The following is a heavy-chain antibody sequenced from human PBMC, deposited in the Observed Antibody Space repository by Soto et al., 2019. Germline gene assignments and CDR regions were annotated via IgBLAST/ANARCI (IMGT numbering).Heavy chain of an antibody. Sequence: SETLSLTCTVSGGSISSYYWSWIRQPPGKGLEWIAYIYYSGNTNYNPSLKSRVTISVVTSKNQFSLKLSSVTAADTAVYYCARPYSSSSGWRYFDYWGQGTLVTVSS. CDR1: GGSISSYY. J-gene: IGHJ4*02. D-gene: IGHD6-6*01. V-gene: IGHV4-59*01. CDR3: ARPYSSSSGWRYFDY. CDR2: IYYSGNT.